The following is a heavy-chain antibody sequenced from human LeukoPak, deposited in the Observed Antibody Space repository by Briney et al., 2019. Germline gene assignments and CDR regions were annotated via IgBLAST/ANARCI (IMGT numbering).Heavy chain of an antibody. D-gene: IGHD6-6*01. CDR3: AKARGRYSSSSAASNDY. CDR2: ISGRGDST. J-gene: IGHJ4*02. V-gene: IGHV3-23*01. CDR1: GFTMSTYA. Sequence: GGSLRLSCGASGFTMSTYAMSWVRQAPGKGLEWVSGISGRGDSTYYADSVKGRFTISRDNSKNTLYLQMNSLRAEDTAVYYCAKARGRYSSSSAASNDYWGQGTLVTVSS.